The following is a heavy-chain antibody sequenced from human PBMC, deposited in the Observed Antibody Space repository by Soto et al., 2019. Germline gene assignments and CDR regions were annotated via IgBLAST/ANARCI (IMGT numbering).Heavy chain of an antibody. Sequence: QVQLVQSGAEVKKPGSSVKVSCTASGGSLSNYGISWVRQAPGQGLEWMGAIIPVFGTPNYAQKFQDRVTITADESTTIVYMEVRGLTSEDTAMYYCARGDATKIVVTTYYGMDVWGQGTTVTVSS. CDR2: IIPVFGTP. J-gene: IGHJ6*02. CDR3: ARGDATKIVVTTYYGMDV. V-gene: IGHV1-69*12. D-gene: IGHD4-17*01. CDR1: GGSLSNYG.